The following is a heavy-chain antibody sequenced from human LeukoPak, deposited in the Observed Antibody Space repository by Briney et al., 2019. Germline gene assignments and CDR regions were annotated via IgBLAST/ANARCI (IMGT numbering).Heavy chain of an antibody. CDR3: ARGGHYYGSGSYYRGGTASKYYYYYMDV. CDR1: GGSFSGYY. Sequence: SETLSLTCAVYGGSFSGYYWSWIRQPPGKGLEWIGEINHSGSTNYNPSLKSRVTISVDTSKNQFSLKLSSVTAADTAVYYCARGGHYYGSGSYYRGGTASKYYYYYMDVWGKGTTVTVSS. J-gene: IGHJ6*03. CDR2: INHSGST. D-gene: IGHD3-10*01. V-gene: IGHV4-34*01.